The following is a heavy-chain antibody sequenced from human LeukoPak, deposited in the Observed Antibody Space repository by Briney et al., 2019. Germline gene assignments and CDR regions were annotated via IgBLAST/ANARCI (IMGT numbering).Heavy chain of an antibody. CDR2: ISWDGGST. CDR3: AKDKTRYVGWGYDY. J-gene: IGHJ4*02. D-gene: IGHD2-2*01. V-gene: IGHV3-43*01. Sequence: GGSLRLSCAASGFTFNDYTMHWVRQAPGKGLEWVSLISWDGGSTYYADSVKRRFTISRDNSKNSLYLQMNSLRTEDTALYYCAKDKTRYVGWGYDYWGQGTLVTVSS. CDR1: GFTFNDYT.